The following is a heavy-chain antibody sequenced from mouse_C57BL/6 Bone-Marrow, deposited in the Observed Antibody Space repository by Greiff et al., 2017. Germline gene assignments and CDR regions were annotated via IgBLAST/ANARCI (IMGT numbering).Heavy chain of an antibody. V-gene: IGHV10-1*01. CDR3: VRLHYGSSSFAY. CDR1: GFSFNTYA. J-gene: IGHJ3*01. Sequence: EVQLVESGGGLVQPKGSLKLSCAASGFSFNTYAMNWVRQAPGKGLEWVARIRSKSNNYATYYADSVKDRFTISRDDSESMLYLQMNNLKTEDTAMYYCVRLHYGSSSFAYWGQGTLVTVSA. CDR2: IRSKSNNYAT. D-gene: IGHD1-1*01.